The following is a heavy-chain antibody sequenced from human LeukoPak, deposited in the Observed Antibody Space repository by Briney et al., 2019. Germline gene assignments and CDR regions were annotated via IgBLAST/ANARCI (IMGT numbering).Heavy chain of an antibody. D-gene: IGHD5-18*01. V-gene: IGHV3-74*01. CDR2: INTDGTST. Sequence: PGGSLRLSCAASGFTFTDYWMHWVRQAPGKGLVWVSRINTDGTSTKYAESVKGRTTISRDNARNTVYLQMNSLRAEDTAVYYCARARYSYTGIIDYWGQGTLVTVSS. J-gene: IGHJ4*02. CDR3: ARARYSYTGIIDY. CDR1: GFTFTDYW.